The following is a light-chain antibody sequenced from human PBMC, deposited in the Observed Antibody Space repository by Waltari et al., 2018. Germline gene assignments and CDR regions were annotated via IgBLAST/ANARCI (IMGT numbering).Light chain of an antibody. Sequence: EIVLTQSPATLSLSPGERVTLSCRASQSVNSYLACYQQKPGQAPRLLIYDASNRATGIPARFSGSGSGTDFTLTISSLEPEDFAVYYCQQRSNWPITFGQGTRLEIK. CDR3: QQRSNWPIT. CDR1: QSVNSY. J-gene: IGKJ5*01. V-gene: IGKV3-11*01. CDR2: DAS.